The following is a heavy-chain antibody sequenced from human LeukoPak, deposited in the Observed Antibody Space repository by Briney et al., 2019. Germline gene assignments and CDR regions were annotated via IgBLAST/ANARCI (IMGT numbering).Heavy chain of an antibody. V-gene: IGHV1-18*01. D-gene: IGHD3-22*01. CDR1: TSR. Sequence: ASVKVSCKATSRISWVRQAPGQGLEWMGWIGTFGGDTYYAQKFQGRITVPTDTSTSTVYMELRTLRSDDTAVYYCARDLWNFYDDSGYHRDFDSWGQGTLVTVSS. CDR3: ARDLWNFYDDSGYHRDFDS. J-gene: IGHJ5*01. CDR2: IGTFGGDT.